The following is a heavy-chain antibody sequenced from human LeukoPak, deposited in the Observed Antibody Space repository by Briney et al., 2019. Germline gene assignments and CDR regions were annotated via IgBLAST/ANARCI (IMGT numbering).Heavy chain of an antibody. CDR3: ASPSCTSCNYFDY. V-gene: IGHV5-51*01. D-gene: IGHD2-2*01. CDR2: IYPGDSDT. CDR1: GYNFTNYW. Sequence: GESLQVSCKGSGYNFTNYWIGWVRQMPGKGLEWMGIIYPGDSDTRYSPSFQGQVTISADKSISTAYLQWSSLKASDTAMYYCASPSCTSCNYFDYWGQGTLVTVSS. J-gene: IGHJ4*02.